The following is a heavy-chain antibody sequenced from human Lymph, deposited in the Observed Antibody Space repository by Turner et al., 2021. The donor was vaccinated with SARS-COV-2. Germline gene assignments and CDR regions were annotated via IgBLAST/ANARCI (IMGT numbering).Heavy chain of an antibody. D-gene: IGHD1-26*01. V-gene: IGHV3-7*01. J-gene: IGHJ4*02. Sequence: EVQLVESGGGLVRPGGSLGLSFAASGFTFSYYWMSWVRQAPGKGLEWVANIKQDGSEKYYVDSVKGRFTISRDNAKNSLFLQMNSLRAEDTAVYYCARMGSSSWYFDYWGQGTLVTVSS. CDR2: IKQDGSEK. CDR3: ARMGSSSWYFDY. CDR1: GFTFSYYW.